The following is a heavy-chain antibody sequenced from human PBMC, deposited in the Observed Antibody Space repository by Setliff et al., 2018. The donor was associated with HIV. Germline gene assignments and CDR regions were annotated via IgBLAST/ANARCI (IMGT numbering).Heavy chain of an antibody. CDR3: AKDKGAGDWYFDL. D-gene: IGHD1-26*01. V-gene: IGHV3-9*01. CDR1: GFTFDDYA. CDR2: ISWNSGSI. J-gene: IGHJ2*01. Sequence: PGGSLRLSCAASGFTFDDYAMHWVRQAPGKGLEWVSGISWNSGSIGYADSVKGRFTISRDNAKNSLYLQMNSLRAEDTALYYCAKDKGAGDWYFDLWGRGTLVTVSS.